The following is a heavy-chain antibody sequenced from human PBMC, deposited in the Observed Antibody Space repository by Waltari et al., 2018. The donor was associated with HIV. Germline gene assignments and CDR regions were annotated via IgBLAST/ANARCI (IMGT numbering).Heavy chain of an antibody. CDR3: ARCPYQYSPYYFDY. Sequence: QVQLQESGPGLVKPSETLSLTCSVSGGSITGYYWSWIRQPPGKGLEWIGYIYHSGNTNLHPSLKSRVTISVDTSKTQFSLNLCSVTAADTAVYFCARCPYQYSPYYFDYWGQGALVTVSS. CDR1: GGSITGYY. J-gene: IGHJ4*02. V-gene: IGHV4-59*01. CDR2: IYHSGNT. D-gene: IGHD1-26*01.